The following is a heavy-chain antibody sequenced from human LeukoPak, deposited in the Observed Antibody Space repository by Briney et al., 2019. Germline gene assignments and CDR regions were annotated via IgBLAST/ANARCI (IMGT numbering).Heavy chain of an antibody. CDR2: IYYSGST. V-gene: IGHV4-39*01. Sequence: PSETLSLTCTVSGGSISSSSYYWGWIRQPPGKGLEWIGSIYYSGSTYYNPSLKSRVTISVDTSKNQFSLKLSSATAADTAVYYCARQGIAVAGEDYYYGMDVWGQGTAVTVSS. CDR1: GGSISSSSYY. CDR3: ARQGIAVAGEDYYYGMDV. J-gene: IGHJ6*02. D-gene: IGHD6-19*01.